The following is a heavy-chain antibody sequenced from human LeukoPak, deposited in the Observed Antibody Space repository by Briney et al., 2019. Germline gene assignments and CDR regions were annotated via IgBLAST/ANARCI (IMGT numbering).Heavy chain of an antibody. J-gene: IGHJ4*02. CDR3: ARQYSTGPFDF. Sequence: PSDTLSLTCTASGGPINRYYWTCLRQPTGKGLEWIGYIYNSGSTKYNPSLKIRVIISVDTSKNQFSLKLTSVTAADTAMYYCARQYSTGPFDFWGQGTLVTVSS. CDR1: GGPINRYY. CDR2: IYNSGST. V-gene: IGHV4-59*08. D-gene: IGHD6-19*01.